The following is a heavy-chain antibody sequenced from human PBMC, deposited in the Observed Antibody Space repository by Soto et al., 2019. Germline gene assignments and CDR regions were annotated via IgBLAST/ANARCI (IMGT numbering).Heavy chain of an antibody. V-gene: IGHV3-30*18. D-gene: IGHD3-3*01. J-gene: IGHJ4*02. CDR3: AKERNYDFWSGYHDY. Sequence: PGGSLRLSCAASGFTXSSYGMHWVRQAPGKGLEWVAVISYDGSNKYYADSVKGRFTISRDNSKNTLYLQMNSLRAEDTAVYYCAKERNYDFWSGYHDYWGQGTLVTVSS. CDR1: GFTXSSYG. CDR2: ISYDGSNK.